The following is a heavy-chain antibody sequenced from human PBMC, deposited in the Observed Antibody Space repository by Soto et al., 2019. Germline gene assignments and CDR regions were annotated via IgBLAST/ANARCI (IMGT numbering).Heavy chain of an antibody. CDR2: IAYDGTNK. CDR1: GFTFSRYA. D-gene: IGHD1-1*01. CDR3: TRGRPQYNWKDSGAVDI. Sequence: QVQLVESGGGVVQPGRSLRLSCEISGFTFSRYAMHWVRQAPGKGLEWVAVIAYDGTNKYYADSVRGRFSIARDNPKNILYLKMNSLRREGTAVYYCTRGRPQYNWKDSGAVDIWGQGTTVTVS. J-gene: IGHJ3*02. V-gene: IGHV3-30*01.